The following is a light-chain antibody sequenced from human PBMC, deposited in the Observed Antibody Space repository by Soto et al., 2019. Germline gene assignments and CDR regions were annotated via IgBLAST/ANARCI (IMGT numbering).Light chain of an antibody. CDR1: QSINNY. CDR2: TAS. CDR3: LQSYSSPRT. J-gene: IGKJ4*01. Sequence: DIQMTQSPSSLSASVGDRVTITCRASQSINNYLNWYQQKPGKAPNFLIYTASTLQRGVPSRFGGSGSGTDFTRTISTLQPEDFASYYGLQSYSSPRTVGGGAKVEIK. V-gene: IGKV1-39*01.